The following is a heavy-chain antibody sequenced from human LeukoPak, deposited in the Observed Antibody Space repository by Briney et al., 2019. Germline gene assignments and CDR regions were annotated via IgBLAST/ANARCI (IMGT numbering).Heavy chain of an antibody. CDR2: ISGSGGST. CDR3: AKDPELTGDPRFDY. D-gene: IGHD7-27*01. CDR1: GFTFTGYS. Sequence: GGSLRLSCAASGFTFTGYSMSWVRQAPGKGLEWVSAISGSGGSTYYADSVKGRFTISRDNSKNTLYLQMNSLGAEDTAVYYCAKDPELTGDPRFDYWGQGTLVTVSS. J-gene: IGHJ4*02. V-gene: IGHV3-23*01.